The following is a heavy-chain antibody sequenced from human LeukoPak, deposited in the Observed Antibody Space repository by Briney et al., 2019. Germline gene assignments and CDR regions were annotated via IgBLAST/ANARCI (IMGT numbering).Heavy chain of an antibody. CDR2: IYSGGTT. CDR3: ARVQAATHFDY. V-gene: IGHV3-53*01. CDR1: GFPFSSYW. Sequence: GGSLRLSCVASGFPFSSYWMTWARQAPGKGLEWVSVIYSGGTTYYADSVRGRFTVSRDNSNNTLYLQMNSLRTEDTAVYYCARVQAATHFDYWGQGTLVTVSS. D-gene: IGHD6-13*01. J-gene: IGHJ4*02.